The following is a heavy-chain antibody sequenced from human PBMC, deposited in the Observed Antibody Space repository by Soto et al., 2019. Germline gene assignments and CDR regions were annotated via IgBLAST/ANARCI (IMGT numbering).Heavy chain of an antibody. CDR2: IYYTGTT. J-gene: IGHJ5*01. D-gene: IGHD5-12*01. Sequence: SETLSLTCTVSGVSISSSYWSWIRQSPGTGLEWIGYIYYTGTTNYNPSLKRRVTISLDTAKNQFSLNVNSLTTADTAVYFCARGGNRYSNTASGVGGFDFWGQGTMPAVYS. CDR1: GVSISSSY. CDR3: ARGGNRYSNTASGVGGFDF. V-gene: IGHV4-59*01.